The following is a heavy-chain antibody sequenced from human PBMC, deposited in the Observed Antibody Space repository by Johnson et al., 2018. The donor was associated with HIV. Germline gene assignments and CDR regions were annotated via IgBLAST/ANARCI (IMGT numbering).Heavy chain of an antibody. CDR3: ARVIAVAGKILAFDI. V-gene: IGHV3-7*05. CDR2: IKQDGSEK. CDR1: GFTFSSYW. D-gene: IGHD6-19*01. J-gene: IGHJ3*02. Sequence: MQLVESGGGLVQPGGSLRLSCAASGFTFSSYWMSWVRQAPGKGLEWVANIKQDGSEKYYADSVKGRFTISRDNSKNRLYLQMNSLRAEDTALYYCARVIAVAGKILAFDIWGQGTMVTVSS.